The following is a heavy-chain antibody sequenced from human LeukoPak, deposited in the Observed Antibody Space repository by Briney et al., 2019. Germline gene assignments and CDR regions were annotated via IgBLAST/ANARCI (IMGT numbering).Heavy chain of an antibody. CDR2: IYYSGST. Sequence: SETLSLTCTVSGGSISSSSYYWGWIRQPPGKGLEWIGYIYYSGSTNYNPSLKSRVTISVDRSKNQFSLKLSSVTAADTAVYYCARVMVATIGGGEFDYWGQGTLVTVSS. J-gene: IGHJ4*02. CDR3: ARVMVATIGGGEFDY. D-gene: IGHD5-12*01. CDR1: GGSISSSSYY. V-gene: IGHV4-61*05.